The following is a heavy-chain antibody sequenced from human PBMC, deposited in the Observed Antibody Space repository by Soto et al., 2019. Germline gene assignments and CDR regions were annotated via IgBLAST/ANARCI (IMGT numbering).Heavy chain of an antibody. CDR1: GFSLKTSGMG. V-gene: IGHV2-5*02. CDR3: AHSPYHYANSEHYPYWYFDL. CDR2: ISWDDDK. D-gene: IGHD3-10*01. J-gene: IGHJ2*01. Sequence: QITLKESGPTLVKPTQTLTLTCTFSGFSLKTSGMGMSWIRQPPGKALEWLALISWDDDKRYSPSLKNSLTITKDTSKNQVVLTLATMDSVDTATYYCAHSPYHYANSEHYPYWYFDLCGRGTLVTVSA.